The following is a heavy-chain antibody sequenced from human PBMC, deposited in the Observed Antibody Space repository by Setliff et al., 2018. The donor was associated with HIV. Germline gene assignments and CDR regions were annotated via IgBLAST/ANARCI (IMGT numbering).Heavy chain of an antibody. D-gene: IGHD6-19*01. V-gene: IGHV2-70*17. CDR3: ARPPFRAVDGTYYSYYMDV. CDR2: IDWDDDK. CDR1: GFSLTTSGMC. Sequence: SGPTLVNPTQTLTLTCSFSGFSLTTSGMCVTWIRQPPGKALEWLARIDWDDDKFYSTSLKTRLTISKDTSKNQVVLTMANMDPVDTATYYCARPPFRAVDGTYYSYYMDVWGTGITVTVSS. J-gene: IGHJ6*03.